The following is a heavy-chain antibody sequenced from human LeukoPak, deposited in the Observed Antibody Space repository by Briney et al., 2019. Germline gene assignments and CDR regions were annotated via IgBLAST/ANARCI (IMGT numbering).Heavy chain of an antibody. CDR3: ARIDLDYGDYVGS. D-gene: IGHD4-17*01. J-gene: IGHJ4*02. Sequence: PSQTLSLTCTVSGGSISSGGYYWSWIRQHPGKGLEWIGYIYYSGSTYYNPSLKSRVTISVDTSKNQFSLKLSSVTAADTAVYYCARIDLDYGDYVGSWGQGTLLTVSS. V-gene: IGHV4-31*03. CDR1: GGSISSGGYY. CDR2: IYYSGST.